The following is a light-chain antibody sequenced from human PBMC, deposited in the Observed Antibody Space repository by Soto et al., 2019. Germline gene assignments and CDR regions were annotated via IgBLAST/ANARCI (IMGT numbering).Light chain of an antibody. J-gene: IGLJ2*01. Sequence: QLVLTQSPSASASLGASVKLTCTLSSKHSNYAIAWHQQQPEKGPRYLMNLNSDGSHTRGDGIPERFSGSSSGAVRYLTISSLQSEDEADYYCQTWGTGIVVFGGGTKLTVL. CDR3: QTWGTGIVV. V-gene: IGLV4-69*01. CDR2: LNSDGSH. CDR1: SKHSNYA.